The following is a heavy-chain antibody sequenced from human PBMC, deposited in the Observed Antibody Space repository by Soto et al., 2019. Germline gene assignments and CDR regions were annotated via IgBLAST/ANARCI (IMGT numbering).Heavy chain of an antibody. D-gene: IGHD1-1*01. CDR1: GGSISSSSYY. Sequence: SETLSLTCTVSGGSISSSSYYWGWIRQPQRKGLKWIGNIYYSGTTYYNPSLKSRVIMSVDTSKNQFSLMLTSVTAEDTALYYCAKDRPRRTSGYFFDYWGQGTPVTVSS. J-gene: IGHJ4*02. CDR2: IYYSGTT. V-gene: IGHV4-39*07. CDR3: AKDRPRRTSGYFFDY.